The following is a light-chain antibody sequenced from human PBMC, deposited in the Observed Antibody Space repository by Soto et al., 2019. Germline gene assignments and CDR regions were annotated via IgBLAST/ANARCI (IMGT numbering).Light chain of an antibody. CDR2: INT. Sequence: QSVLTQPPSVSGAPGQRVTISCTGSRSNIGAGYDVHWYQHLPGTAPKLLIYINTKRPSGVPERFSGSKSGTSASLAITGLQAEDEAVYYCQSYDSSLSGVVFGGGTKLTVL. CDR3: QSYDSSLSGVV. V-gene: IGLV1-40*01. CDR1: RSNIGAGYD. J-gene: IGLJ2*01.